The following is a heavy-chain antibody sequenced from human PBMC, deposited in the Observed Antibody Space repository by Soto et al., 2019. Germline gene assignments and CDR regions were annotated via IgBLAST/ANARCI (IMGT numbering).Heavy chain of an antibody. D-gene: IGHD2-15*01. CDR2: FDPEDGET. Sequence: ASVKVSCKVSGYTLTEVSMHWGRQAPGKGLEWMGGFDPEDGETIYAQKFQGRVTMTEDTSTDTAYMELSSLRSEDTAVYYCATLQKYCSGGSCYHSTNWFDPWGQGTVVT. J-gene: IGHJ5*02. CDR1: GYTLTEVS. CDR3: ATLQKYCSGGSCYHSTNWFDP. V-gene: IGHV1-24*01.